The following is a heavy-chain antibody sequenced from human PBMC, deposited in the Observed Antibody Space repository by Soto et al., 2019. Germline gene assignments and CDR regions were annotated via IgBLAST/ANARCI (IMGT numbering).Heavy chain of an antibody. J-gene: IGHJ6*02. D-gene: IGHD2-2*01. V-gene: IGHV4-59*01. CDR2: IYYSGST. Sequence: LSLTCTVSGGSISSYYWSWIRQPPGTGLEWIGYIYYSGSTNYNPSLKSRVTISVDTSKNQFSLKLSSVTAADTAVYYCARGLVVPAGIRYYYYGMDVWGQGTTVTVSS. CDR1: GGSISSYY. CDR3: ARGLVVPAGIRYYYYGMDV.